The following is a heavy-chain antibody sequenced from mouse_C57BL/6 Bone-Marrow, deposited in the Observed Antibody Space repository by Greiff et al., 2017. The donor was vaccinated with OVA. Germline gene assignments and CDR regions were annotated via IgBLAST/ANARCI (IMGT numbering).Heavy chain of an antibody. CDR2: ISSGSSTI. J-gene: IGHJ3*01. D-gene: IGHD2-1*01. CDR1: GFTFSDYG. CDR3: ARGYGNYGAY. V-gene: IGHV5-17*01. Sequence: VQLQQSGGGLVKPGGSLKLSCAASGFTFSDYGMHWVRQAPEKGLEWVAYISSGSSTIYYADTVKGRFTISRDNAKNTLFLQMTSLRSEDTAMYYCARGYGNYGAYWGQGTLVTVSA.